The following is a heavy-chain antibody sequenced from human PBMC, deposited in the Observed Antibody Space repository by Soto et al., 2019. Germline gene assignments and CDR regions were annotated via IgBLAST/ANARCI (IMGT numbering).Heavy chain of an antibody. J-gene: IGHJ4*02. Sequence: GASEKVSCKASGGTFGSYAISWVRQTPGQGLEWMGGIIPIFGTANYAQKFQGRVTITADKSTSTAYMELSSLRSEDTAVYYCARRVASGWLYYFDYWGQGTLVTVSS. CDR3: ARRVASGWLYYFDY. CDR2: IIPIFGTA. V-gene: IGHV1-69*06. D-gene: IGHD6-19*01. CDR1: GGTFGSYA.